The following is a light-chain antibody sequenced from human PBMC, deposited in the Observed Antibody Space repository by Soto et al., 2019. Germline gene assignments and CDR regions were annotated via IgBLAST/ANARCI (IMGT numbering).Light chain of an antibody. J-gene: IGKJ4*01. CDR2: DTS. V-gene: IGKV3-11*01. CDR3: QQRYAWPPLT. Sequence: EVVLTQSPATLSLSPGERATLSCRTSQSVQIYLAWYQQKPGQTPRLLIYDTSIRATGVPARFSGSGSGTDFPLTISSLEPEDSAVYYCQQRYAWPPLTFGGGTKVEIK. CDR1: QSVQIY.